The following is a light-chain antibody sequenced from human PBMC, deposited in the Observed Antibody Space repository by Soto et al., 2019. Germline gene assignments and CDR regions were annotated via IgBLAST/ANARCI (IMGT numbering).Light chain of an antibody. CDR2: DAS. CDR1: QSVTSY. V-gene: IGKV3-11*01. Sequence: EILLTQSPGTLSLSAGKTCALCSRASQSVTSYLAWYQQKPGQAPRLLIYDASNRATGIPARFSGSGPATDFTLTISSLAPEDFAVYYCQQRSNWITFGQGTRLEI. J-gene: IGKJ5*01. CDR3: QQRSNWIT.